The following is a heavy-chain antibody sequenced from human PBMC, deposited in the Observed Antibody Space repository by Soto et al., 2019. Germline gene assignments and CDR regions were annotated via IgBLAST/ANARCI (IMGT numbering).Heavy chain of an antibody. Sequence: GGSLRLSCVASGFIFSDYAMTWVRQAPGKGLQWVATISASGGNIEYADSLKGRFTISRDNSKNSVYLQLSGLTADDTAVHYCAKVAGGLAYFDFWGRGTLVTVSS. CDR2: ISASGGNI. CDR3: AKVAGGLAYFDF. V-gene: IGHV3-23*01. J-gene: IGHJ4*02. CDR1: GFIFSDYA. D-gene: IGHD3-16*01.